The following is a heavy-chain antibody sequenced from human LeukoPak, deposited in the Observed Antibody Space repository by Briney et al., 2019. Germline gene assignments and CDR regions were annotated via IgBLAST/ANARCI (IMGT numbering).Heavy chain of an antibody. Sequence: SVKVSCKASGGTFSSYAISWVRQAPGQGLEWMGGIIPIFGTANYAQKFQGRVTITTEESTSTAYMELSSLRSEDTAVYYCARHYYDSSGSEGDAFDIWGQGTMVTVSS. CDR2: IIPIFGTA. D-gene: IGHD3-22*01. V-gene: IGHV1-69*05. CDR1: GGTFSSYA. J-gene: IGHJ3*02. CDR3: ARHYYDSSGSEGDAFDI.